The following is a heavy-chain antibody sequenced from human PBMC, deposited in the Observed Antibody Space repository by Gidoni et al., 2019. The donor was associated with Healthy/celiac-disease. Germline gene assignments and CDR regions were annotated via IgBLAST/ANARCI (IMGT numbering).Heavy chain of an antibody. D-gene: IGHD6-13*01. J-gene: IGHJ6*02. CDR1: GFTLSSYG. V-gene: IGHV3-33*01. CDR3: ARDSAAAHYGMDV. CDR2: IWYDGSNK. Sequence: QVQLVESGGGVVQPGRSLRLSCAASGFTLSSYGMHWVRQAPGKGLEWVAVIWYDGSNKDYADSVKGRFTISRDNSKNTLYLQMNSLRAEDTAVYYCARDSAAAHYGMDVWGQGTTVTVSS.